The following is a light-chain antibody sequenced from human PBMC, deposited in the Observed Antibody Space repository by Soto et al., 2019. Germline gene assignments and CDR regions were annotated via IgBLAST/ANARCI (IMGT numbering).Light chain of an antibody. CDR1: QSISSW. Sequence: DIQMTQYPSTLSASVGDRVTITCRASQSISSWLAWYQQKPGKAPKLLIYDASSLEIGVQASFIGSGSGTAFTLIIRHLDPGDFVIDDIQQYNSHPMVGQGTEVDI. CDR3: QQYNSHPM. V-gene: IGKV1-5*01. J-gene: IGKJ1*01. CDR2: DAS.